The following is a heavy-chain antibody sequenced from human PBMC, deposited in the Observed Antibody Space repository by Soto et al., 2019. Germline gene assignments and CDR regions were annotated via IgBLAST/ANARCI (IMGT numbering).Heavy chain of an antibody. CDR3: ARDREVIAFDY. V-gene: IGHV3-7*01. CDR2: IKQDGSEK. Sequence: LRLSCAASGFTFSSYWMSWVRQAPGKGLEWVANIKQDGSEKYYVDSVKGRFTISRGNAKNSLYLQMNSLRAEDTAVYYCARDREVIAFDYWGQGTLVTVSS. D-gene: IGHD3-16*02. J-gene: IGHJ4*02. CDR1: GFTFSSYW.